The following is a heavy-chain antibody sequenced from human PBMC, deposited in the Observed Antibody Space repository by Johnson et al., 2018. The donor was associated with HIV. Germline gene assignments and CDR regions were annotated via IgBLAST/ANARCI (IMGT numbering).Heavy chain of an antibody. Sequence: EVQLVESGGGLVQPGRSLRLSCAASGFTLGSYDMHWVRQAAGNGLEWVSEIDSDGETYYPASVKGRFTTSREKYKNTLYLQMNSLRAEDTAVYYCAKTEDAFDIWGQGTMVNVSS. J-gene: IGHJ3*02. CDR1: GFTLGSYD. V-gene: IGHV3-13*01. CDR2: IDSDGET. CDR3: AKTEDAFDI.